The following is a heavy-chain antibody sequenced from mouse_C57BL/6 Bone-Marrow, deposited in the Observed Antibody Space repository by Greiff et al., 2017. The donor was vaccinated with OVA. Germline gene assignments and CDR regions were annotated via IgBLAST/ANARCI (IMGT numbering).Heavy chain of an antibody. CDR2: IDPSDSYT. D-gene: IGHD1-1*01. Sequence: QVQLQQPGAELVMPGASVKLSCKASGYTFTSYWMHWVKQRPGQGLEWIGEIDPSDSYTNYNQKFKGKSTLTVDKSSSTAYMQLSSLTSEDSAVYYCALFITTVVHFDYWGQGTTLTVSS. CDR1: GYTFTSYW. CDR3: ALFITTVVHFDY. J-gene: IGHJ2*01. V-gene: IGHV1-69*01.